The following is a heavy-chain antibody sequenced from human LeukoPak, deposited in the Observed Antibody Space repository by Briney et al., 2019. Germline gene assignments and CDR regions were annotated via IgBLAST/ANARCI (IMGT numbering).Heavy chain of an antibody. V-gene: IGHV1-2*02. CDR3: ARGRRILGGPENAGDFFDY. CDR2: INPNSGAT. D-gene: IGHD3-16*01. CDR1: GYTLTDYY. Sequence: ASVKVSCKASGYTLTDYYLHWVRQAPGQGLKWMGWINPNSGATDYAQSFQARVTMTRDTSIGSGYMELTGLEPDDTAVYYCARGRRILGGPENAGDFFDYWGQGSLVTVSS. J-gene: IGHJ4*01.